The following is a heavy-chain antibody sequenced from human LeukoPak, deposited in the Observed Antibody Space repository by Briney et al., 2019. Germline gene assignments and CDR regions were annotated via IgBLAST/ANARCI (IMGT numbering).Heavy chain of an antibody. CDR2: INAGNGNT. J-gene: IGHJ6*02. CDR3: ARDHCVNGVCNYGMDV. CDR1: GYTFTSFP. D-gene: IGHD2-8*01. V-gene: IGHV1-3*01. Sequence: ASVKVSCKASGYTFTSFPMHWVRQAPGQRLEWMGWINAGNGNTRYSQKFQGRITISRDTSASTAYVELSNLRSEGTALYYCARDHCVNGVCNYGMDVWGQGTTVTVSS.